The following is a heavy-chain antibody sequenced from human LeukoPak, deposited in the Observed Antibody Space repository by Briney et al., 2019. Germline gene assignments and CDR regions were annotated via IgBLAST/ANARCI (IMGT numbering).Heavy chain of an antibody. V-gene: IGHV1-69*04. CDR3: ARDEGYYDSSGYYRYNWFDP. CDR1: GGTFSSYA. J-gene: IGHJ5*02. CDR2: IIPILGIA. D-gene: IGHD3-22*01. Sequence: SVKVSCKASGGTFSSYAISWVRQAPGQGLEWMGRIIPILGIANYAQKFQGRVTITADKSTSTAYMELSSLRSEDTAVYYCARDEGYYDSSGYYRYNWFDPWGQGTLVTVSS.